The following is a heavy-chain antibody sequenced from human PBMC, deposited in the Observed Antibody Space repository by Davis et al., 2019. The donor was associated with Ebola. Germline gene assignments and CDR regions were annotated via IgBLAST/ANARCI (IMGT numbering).Heavy chain of an antibody. V-gene: IGHV1-69*13. D-gene: IGHD4-11*01. Sequence: SVKVSCKASGGTFSSYAISWVRQAPGQGLEWMGGIIPFFGTSNYAQKFQGRVTISADESTSTVYMELSSLKPEDTAVYYCARGQSGGTVTKAFYYYGMDVWGRGTTVNVS. J-gene: IGHJ6*02. CDR1: GGTFSSYA. CDR3: ARGQSGGTVTKAFYYYGMDV. CDR2: IIPFFGTS.